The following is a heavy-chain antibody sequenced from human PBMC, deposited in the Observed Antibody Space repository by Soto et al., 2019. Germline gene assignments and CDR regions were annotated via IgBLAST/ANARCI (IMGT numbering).Heavy chain of an antibody. CDR3: ARPRHLAFDN. Sequence: SETLSLTCAVSGGSVSSSSYVWDWIRQSPGKGLEWIGSIYPNGGVYYNPSLKSRVTISVDTSKSQFSLKLSSVTAADTAMYYCARPRHLAFDNWGQGTVVTVSS. CDR1: GGSVSSSSYV. CDR2: IYPNGGV. V-gene: IGHV4-39*01. J-gene: IGHJ4*02.